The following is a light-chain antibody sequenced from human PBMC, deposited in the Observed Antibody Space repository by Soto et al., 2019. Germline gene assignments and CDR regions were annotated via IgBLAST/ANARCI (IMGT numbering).Light chain of an antibody. V-gene: IGKV1-17*02. CDR1: QGISND. CDR3: LQHNSYPLT. CDR2: AAS. J-gene: IGKJ4*01. Sequence: DIQMTQSPSSLSASVGDRVTITCRASQGISNDLHWYQQKPGKAPKRLIYAASSLPSGVPSRFSGRGSGTEFTLTISNLQPEDFVTYYCLQHNSYPLTFGGGTKVEIK.